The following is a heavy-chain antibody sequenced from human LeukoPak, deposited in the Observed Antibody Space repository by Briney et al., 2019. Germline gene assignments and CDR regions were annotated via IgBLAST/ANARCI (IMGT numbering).Heavy chain of an antibody. D-gene: IGHD6-19*01. J-gene: IGHJ4*02. CDR2: IYTSGST. Sequence: SETLSLTCTVYGGSISSYYWSWIRQPAGKGLEWIGRIYTSGSTNYNPSLKSRVTMSVDTSKKQCSLKLSSVTAADTAVYSCARDNYSGSGWYDWGQGTLVTVSS. V-gene: IGHV4-4*07. CDR1: GGSISSYY. CDR3: ARDNYSGSGWYD.